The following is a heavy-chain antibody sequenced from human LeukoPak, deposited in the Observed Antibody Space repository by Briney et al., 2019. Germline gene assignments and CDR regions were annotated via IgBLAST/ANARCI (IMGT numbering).Heavy chain of an antibody. CDR1: GDKLTGLD. V-gene: IGHV1-2*02. CDR2: INPNSGGT. J-gene: IGHJ6*02. Sequence: APVMFACMNSGDKLTGLDMDWVRHVPGQGLEWMGWINPNSGGTNYAQKVQGRVTMTRDTSISTAYMELSRLRSDDTAVYYCARDYVVVVAATVPYYGMDVWGQGTTVTVSS. D-gene: IGHD2-15*01. CDR3: ARDYVVVVAATVPYYGMDV.